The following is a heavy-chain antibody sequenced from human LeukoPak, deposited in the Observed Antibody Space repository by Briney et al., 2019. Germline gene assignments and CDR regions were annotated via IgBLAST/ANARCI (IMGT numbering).Heavy chain of an antibody. Sequence: SQTLSLTCAISGDNVSSNSAAWNWIRQPPSRGLEWLGRTYYRSEWYNDYSVSVKSRITINPDTSKNQFSLQLNSVTPEDTAVYYCARDRFGDYDAFDIWGQGTMVTVS. J-gene: IGHJ3*02. CDR1: GDNVSSNSAA. CDR2: TYYRSEWYN. CDR3: ARDRFGDYDAFDI. V-gene: IGHV6-1*01. D-gene: IGHD4-17*01.